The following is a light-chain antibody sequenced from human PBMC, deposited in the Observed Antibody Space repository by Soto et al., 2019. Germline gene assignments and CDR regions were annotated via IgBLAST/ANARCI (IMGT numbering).Light chain of an antibody. CDR2: INT. V-gene: IGLV1-40*01. CDR1: SSNIGANYD. Sequence: QAVVTQPPSVSGAPGQRVTISCTGTSSNIGANYDLHWYQQLPGTGPKLLIYINTNRPSGVPDRFSGSKSGTSASLAITGLQAEDEADYYCQSYDSSLSALVFGGWTKLTVL. CDR3: QSYDSSLSALV. J-gene: IGLJ2*01.